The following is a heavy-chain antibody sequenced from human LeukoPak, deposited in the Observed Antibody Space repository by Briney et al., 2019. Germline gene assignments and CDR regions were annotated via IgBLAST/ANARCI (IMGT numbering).Heavy chain of an antibody. J-gene: IGHJ4*02. CDR2: INQDGSQK. V-gene: IGHV3-7*01. D-gene: IGHD2-8*01. CDR3: ARLKDDVTKLDY. CDR1: GFTFSTYW. Sequence: GGSLRLSCAASGFTFSTYWMSWVRQAPGKGLEWVASINQDGSQKRYVDSVQGRFTISRDNTKNSLFLQMNSLRAEDTAVYYCARLKDDVTKLDYWGQGTLVSLSS.